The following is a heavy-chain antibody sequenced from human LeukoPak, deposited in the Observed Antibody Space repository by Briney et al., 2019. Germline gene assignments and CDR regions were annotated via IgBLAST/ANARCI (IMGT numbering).Heavy chain of an antibody. CDR1: GYTFTSYG. J-gene: IGHJ6*03. CDR2: ISAYNGNT. Sequence: EASVKVSCKASGYTFTSYGISWVRQAPGQGLEWMGWISAYNGNTNYAQKLQGRVTMTTDTSTSKAYMELRSLRSDDTAVYYCARVMITFGGVIVRRHAYYYYMDVWGKGTTVTVSS. D-gene: IGHD3-16*02. CDR3: ARVMITFGGVIVRRHAYYYYMDV. V-gene: IGHV1-18*01.